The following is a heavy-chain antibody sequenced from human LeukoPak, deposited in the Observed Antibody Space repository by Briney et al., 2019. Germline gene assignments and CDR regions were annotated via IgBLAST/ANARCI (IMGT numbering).Heavy chain of an antibody. CDR3: ARSFSTVFPADY. CDR1: GYTFTGYY. CDR2: INPSGGST. Sequence: ASVKVSCKASGYTFTGYYMHWVRQAPGQGLEWMGIINPSGGSTSYAQKFQGRVTMTRDISTSTVYMELSSLRSEDTAVYYCARSFSTVFPADYWGQGTLVTVSS. J-gene: IGHJ4*02. V-gene: IGHV1-46*01. D-gene: IGHD2-21*01.